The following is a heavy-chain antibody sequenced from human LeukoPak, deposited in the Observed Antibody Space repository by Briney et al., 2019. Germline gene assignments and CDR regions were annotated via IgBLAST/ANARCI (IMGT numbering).Heavy chain of an antibody. D-gene: IGHD1-26*01. CDR2: FDPEDGET. J-gene: IGHJ4*02. CDR1: GYTLTELS. V-gene: IGHV1-24*01. CDR3: ATSIVGATHFDH. Sequence: ASVKVSCKVSGYTLTELSMHWVRQAPGKGLEWMGGFDPEDGETIYAQKFQGRVTMTEDTSTDTAYMELSSLRSEDTAVYYCATSIVGATHFDHWGQGTLVTVSS.